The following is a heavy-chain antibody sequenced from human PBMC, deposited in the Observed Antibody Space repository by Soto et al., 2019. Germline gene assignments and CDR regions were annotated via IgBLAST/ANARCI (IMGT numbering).Heavy chain of an antibody. D-gene: IGHD6-13*01. J-gene: IGHJ6*02. CDR2: IYYSGST. CDR3: AREGVSSSWYYYYGMDV. CDR1: GGSISTYY. V-gene: IGHV4-59*01. Sequence: SETLSLTCTVSGGSISTYYWNWIRQPPGKGLEWIGYIYYSGSTNYNPSLKSRVTISVDTSKNQFSLKLSSVTAADTAVYYCAREGVSSSWYYYYGMDVSGQGTTVTVSS.